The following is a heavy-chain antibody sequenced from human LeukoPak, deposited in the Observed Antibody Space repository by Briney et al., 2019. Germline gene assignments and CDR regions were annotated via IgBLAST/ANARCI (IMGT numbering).Heavy chain of an antibody. CDR1: GFPFSDYA. J-gene: IGHJ3*01. V-gene: IGHV3-23*01. Sequence: SGGSLRLSCEPSGFPFSDYAMTWVRQAPGKGLEGVSSIKGSGGGSSYADSVKGRFTMTRDNSKSTLYLQMNSLRAGDTAVYFCGRDPNGDYVGAFEFWGQGTLVTVSS. CDR3: GRDPNGDYVGAFEF. D-gene: IGHD4-17*01. CDR2: IKGSGGGS.